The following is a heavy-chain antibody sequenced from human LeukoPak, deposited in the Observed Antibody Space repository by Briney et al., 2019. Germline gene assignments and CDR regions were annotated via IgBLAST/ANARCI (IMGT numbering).Heavy chain of an antibody. CDR3: SRSSGYSRASFDY. CDR1: GFTFCDYV. D-gene: IGHD3-22*01. CDR2: IKRKAFGGTT. V-gene: IGHV3-49*03. J-gene: IGHJ4*02. Sequence: GGSLRLSCAASGFTFCDYVMSWFRQAPGKGLEWVGFIKRKAFGGTTEYAASVRGRFTISRDDSKNFAYLQVNSLKAEDTAVYYCSRSSGYSRASFDYWGQGTLVTVSS.